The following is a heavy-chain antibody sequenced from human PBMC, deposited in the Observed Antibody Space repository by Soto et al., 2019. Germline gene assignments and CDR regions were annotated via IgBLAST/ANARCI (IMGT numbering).Heavy chain of an antibody. V-gene: IGHV4-34*01. Sequence: SATLSLTCAVYGGSFSGYYWSWIRQPPGKGLEWIGEINHSGSTNYNPSLKSRVTISVDTSKNQFSLKLSSVTAADTAVYYCARVREPLTGGPWFDPWGQGTLVTV. CDR3: ARVREPLTGGPWFDP. CDR2: INHSGST. CDR1: GGSFSGYY. D-gene: IGHD1-26*01. J-gene: IGHJ5*02.